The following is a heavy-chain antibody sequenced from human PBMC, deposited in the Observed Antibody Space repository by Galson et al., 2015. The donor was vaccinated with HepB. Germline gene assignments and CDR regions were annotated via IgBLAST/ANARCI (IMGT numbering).Heavy chain of an antibody. CDR3: ARDRNDYGSGRYFKPPDY. J-gene: IGHJ4*02. V-gene: IGHV3-33*01. CDR1: GFTFSNYG. CDR2: ILYDGSNQ. Sequence: SLRLSCAVSGFTFSNYGLHWVRQAPGKGQVWVAGILYDGSNQSYADSGKGRFTISRDNSKKTLHLQMDRLRPEDTAVYYCARDRNDYGSGRYFKPPDYWGQGTLVTVSS. D-gene: IGHD3-10*01.